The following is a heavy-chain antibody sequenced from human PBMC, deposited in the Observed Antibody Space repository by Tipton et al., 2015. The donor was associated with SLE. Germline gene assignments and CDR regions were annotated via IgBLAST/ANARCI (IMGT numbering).Heavy chain of an antibody. CDR2: VYYSGIT. CDR1: GGSISSTTYF. CDR3: ARHLFTVTTQGDYIKYGLDV. V-gene: IGHV4-39*07. D-gene: IGHD4-17*01. Sequence: TLSLTCTVSGGSISSTTYFWDWIRQPPGRGLEWIGTVYYSGITYYNPSLKSRVIISVDTSKNEFSLKLSSLTAADTAVYYCARHLFTVTTQGDYIKYGLDVWGQGATVNVSS. J-gene: IGHJ6*02.